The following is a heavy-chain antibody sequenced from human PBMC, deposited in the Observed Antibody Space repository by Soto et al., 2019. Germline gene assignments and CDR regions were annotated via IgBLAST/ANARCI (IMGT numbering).Heavy chain of an antibody. CDR2: IRSQPYGGTT. CDR1: GFPFANFL. D-gene: IGHD3-10*01. J-gene: IGHJ4*02. V-gene: IGHV3-49*03. Sequence: EVNLVESGGGLVEPGRSLRLSCITSGFPFANFLMSWFRQAPGKGLEWVGFIRSQPYGGTTQYAPSVSGRFIISRDDSKGILYLQMKSLTTEDSGVYYCIGSFPFWGQGTLVTVSS. CDR3: IGSFPF.